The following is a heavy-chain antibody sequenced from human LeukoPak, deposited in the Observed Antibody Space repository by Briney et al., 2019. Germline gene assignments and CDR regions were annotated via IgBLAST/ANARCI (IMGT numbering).Heavy chain of an antibody. CDR2: IWYDGTNK. CDR3: VRYSSSWPPDY. V-gene: IGHV3-33*03. J-gene: IGHJ4*02. D-gene: IGHD6-13*01. CDR1: GFIFSTYG. Sequence: PGGSLRLSCAASGFIFSTYGMHWVRQAPGKGLEWVAVIWYDGTNKYYADSVKGRFTISRDNAKNSLYLQMNSLRAEDTAVYYCVRYSSSWPPDYWGQGTLVTVSS.